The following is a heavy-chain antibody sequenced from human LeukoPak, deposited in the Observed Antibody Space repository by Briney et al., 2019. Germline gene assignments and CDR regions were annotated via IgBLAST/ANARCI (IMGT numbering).Heavy chain of an antibody. CDR3: ARDRLTVAGTTSFDY. Sequence: ASVKVYCKASGYTFTSYGISWVRQAPGQGLEWMGWISAYNGNTNYAQKLQGRVTMTADTSTSTAYMELRSLRSDDTAVYYCARDRLTVAGTTSFDYWGQGTLVTVSS. CDR1: GYTFTSYG. J-gene: IGHJ4*02. D-gene: IGHD1-7*01. V-gene: IGHV1-18*01. CDR2: ISAYNGNT.